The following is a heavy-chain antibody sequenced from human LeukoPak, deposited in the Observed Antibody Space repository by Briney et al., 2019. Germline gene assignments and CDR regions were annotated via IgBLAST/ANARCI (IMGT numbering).Heavy chain of an antibody. Sequence: GGSLRLSCVTSGFMFSTYAMSWVRQAPGKGLEWVSVISGSGERTYYADSVKGRLTVSRDNSKNTLYLQMKSLRAEDTAVYYCVSQSYSGSDNFYFHYWGQGTLVAVSS. V-gene: IGHV3-23*01. CDR1: GFMFSTYA. D-gene: IGHD1-26*01. J-gene: IGHJ4*02. CDR3: VSQSYSGSDNFYFHY. CDR2: ISGSGERT.